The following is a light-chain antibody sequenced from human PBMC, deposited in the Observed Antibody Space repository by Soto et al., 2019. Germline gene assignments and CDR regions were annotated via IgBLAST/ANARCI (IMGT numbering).Light chain of an antibody. CDR3: QQYNNWPRT. V-gene: IGKV3-15*01. CDR1: QSVSSN. Sequence: EKVITQAPDTLSVSPGGRATLSCRASQSVSSNLAWYQQKPGQAPRLLIYGASTRATGIPARFSGSGSGTEFTLTISSLQSEDFAVYYCQQYNNWPRTFGQGTNVDIK. CDR2: GAS. J-gene: IGKJ1*01.